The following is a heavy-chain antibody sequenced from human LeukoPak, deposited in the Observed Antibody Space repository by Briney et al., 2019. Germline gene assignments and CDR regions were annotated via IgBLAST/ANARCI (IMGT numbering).Heavy chain of an antibody. CDR3: ARHRTGSHPVGFDP. J-gene: IGHJ5*02. D-gene: IGHD1-26*01. V-gene: IGHV4-39*01. CDR1: GGSIGSTNYY. Sequence: SETLSLTCTVSGGSIGSTNYYWAWIRQPPGKGLEWIGSIYYSGSTYYNPSLKSRVTTSVDTSKNQFSLKLSSVTAADTAVYYCARHRTGSHPVGFDPWGQGTLVIVSS. CDR2: IYYSGST.